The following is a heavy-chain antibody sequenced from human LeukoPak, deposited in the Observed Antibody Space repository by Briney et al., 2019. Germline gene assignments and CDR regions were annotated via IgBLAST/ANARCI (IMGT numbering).Heavy chain of an antibody. CDR2: ISTTSSYI. V-gene: IGHV3-21*01. J-gene: IGHJ4*02. CDR3: ARAYTFGGVIVAFDY. CDR1: GFHFDDHS. Sequence: GGSLRLSCEVSGFHFDDHSMNWVRQAPGKGLEWVSYISTTSSYIFYADSVKGRFTISRDNAENSLYLQMNSLRAEDTAVYYCARAYTFGGVIVAFDYWGQGTLVTVSS. D-gene: IGHD3-16*02.